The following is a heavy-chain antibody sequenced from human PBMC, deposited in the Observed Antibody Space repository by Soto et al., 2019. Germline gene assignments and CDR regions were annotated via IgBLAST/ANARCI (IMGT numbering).Heavy chain of an antibody. D-gene: IGHD4-17*01. J-gene: IGHJ6*02. V-gene: IGHV4-59*01. CDR2: IYNSGFT. CDR3: ARLERTVTGYYYYYGVDV. CDR1: GDSISAYY. Sequence: LSLTCTVSGDSISAYYWSWIRQPPGQGLEWIGHIYNSGFTNYNPSLEGRVTISVDTSRNYFSLKVRSVTTADTAVYYCARLERTVTGYYYYYGVDVWVQGTTGTVSS.